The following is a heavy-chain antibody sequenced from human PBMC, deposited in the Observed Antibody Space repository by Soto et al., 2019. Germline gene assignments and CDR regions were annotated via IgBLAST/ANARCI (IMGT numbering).Heavy chain of an antibody. CDR2: IKQDGSEK. D-gene: IGHD3-22*01. V-gene: IGHV3-7*05. J-gene: IGHJ3*02. Sequence: GSLRLSCAASGFTFSSYWMSWVRQAPGKGLEWVANIKQDGSEKYYVDSVKGRFTISRDNAKNSLYLQMNSLRAEDTAVYYCAREDSSGHDAFDIWGQGTMVTVS. CDR1: GFTFSSYW. CDR3: AREDSSGHDAFDI.